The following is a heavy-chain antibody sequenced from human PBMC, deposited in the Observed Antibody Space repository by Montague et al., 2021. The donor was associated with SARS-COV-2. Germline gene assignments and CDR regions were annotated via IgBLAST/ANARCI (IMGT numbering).Heavy chain of an antibody. D-gene: IGHD3-9*01. CDR1: GFSLSTSGMC. Sequence: PVLGKPTQTLTLTCTFSGFSLSTSGMCVSWIRQPPGKALEWLALIDWDDDKYYSTSLKTRLTISKDTSKNQVVLTMTNMDPVDTATYYCARIRDYDILTGSYSGFDXGGQGTLVTVSS. CDR3: ARIRDYDILTGSYSGFDX. V-gene: IGHV2-70*01. J-gene: IGHJ4*02. CDR2: IDWDDDK.